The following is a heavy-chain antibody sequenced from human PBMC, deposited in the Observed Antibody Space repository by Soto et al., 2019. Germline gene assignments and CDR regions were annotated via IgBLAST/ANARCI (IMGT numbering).Heavy chain of an antibody. CDR1: GGSIISSSYY. V-gene: IGHV4-39*01. D-gene: IGHD3-3*02. J-gene: IGHJ4*02. Sequence: QLQLQESGPGLVKPSETLSLTCTVSGGSIISSSYYWGWIRQPPGKGLEWIGSFSYSGGTYYNPSLMSRVTMSVDTSNNEFSLKLSSVTAADTAVYYCATHFWREYYFDYWGQGTLVTVSS. CDR2: FSYSGGT. CDR3: ATHFWREYYFDY.